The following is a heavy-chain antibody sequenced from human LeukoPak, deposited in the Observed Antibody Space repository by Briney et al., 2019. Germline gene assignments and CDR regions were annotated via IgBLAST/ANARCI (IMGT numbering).Heavy chain of an antibody. Sequence: PSETLSLTCTVSGYSISSGYYWGWIRQPPGKGLGWIGSIYHSGSTYYNPSLKSRVTISVDTSKNQFSLKLSSVTAADTAVYYCARDIAGIWVVMTIDYWGQGTLVTVSS. CDR2: IYHSGST. CDR3: ARDIAGIWVVMTIDY. CDR1: GYSISSGYY. D-gene: IGHD3-22*01. J-gene: IGHJ4*02. V-gene: IGHV4-38-2*02.